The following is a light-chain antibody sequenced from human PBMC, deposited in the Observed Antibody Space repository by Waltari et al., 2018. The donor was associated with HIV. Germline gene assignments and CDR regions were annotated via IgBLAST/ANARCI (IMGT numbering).Light chain of an antibody. CDR2: GNS. Sequence: QSVLTQPPSVSGAPGQRVTISCTGSSSTIGAGYDVHWYQQLPGTAPKLLIYGNSNRPSGVPDRFSGSKSGTSASLAITGLLAEDEADYYCQSYDSGLSVWVFGGGTKLTVL. J-gene: IGLJ3*02. CDR3: QSYDSGLSVWV. CDR1: SSTIGAGYD. V-gene: IGLV1-40*01.